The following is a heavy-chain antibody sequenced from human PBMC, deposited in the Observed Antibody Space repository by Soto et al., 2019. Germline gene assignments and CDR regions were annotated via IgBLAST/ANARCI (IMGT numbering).Heavy chain of an antibody. Sequence: QAQLEQSGGEVKKPGSSVKVSCKASRVAFSKFIVTWVRQAPGLGLEWVGGIIPIFGTANYAQKFQGRVKITADESTSTSYMEVNNLRSEDTAVYYCAKGRYSSPMGYYYGMDVWGQGTTVTVSS. V-gene: IGHV1-69*01. CDR3: AKGRYSSPMGYYYGMDV. CDR1: RVAFSKFI. CDR2: IIPIFGTA. D-gene: IGHD6-19*01. J-gene: IGHJ6*02.